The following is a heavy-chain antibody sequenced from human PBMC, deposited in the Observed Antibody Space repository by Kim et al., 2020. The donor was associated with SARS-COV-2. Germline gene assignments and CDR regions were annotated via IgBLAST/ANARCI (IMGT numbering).Heavy chain of an antibody. CDR2: ISGSGGST. CDR1: GFTFSSYA. CDR3: AKGQYSSGGGDYFDY. Sequence: GGSLRLSCAASGFTFSSYAMSWVRQAPGKGLEWVSAISGSGGSTYYADSVKGRFTISRDNSKNTLYLQMNSLRAEDTAVYYCAKGQYSSGGGDYFDYWGQGTLVTVSS. V-gene: IGHV3-23*01. D-gene: IGHD6-19*01. J-gene: IGHJ4*02.